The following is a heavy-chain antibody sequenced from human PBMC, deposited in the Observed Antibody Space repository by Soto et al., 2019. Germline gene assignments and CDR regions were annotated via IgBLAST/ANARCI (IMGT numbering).Heavy chain of an antibody. CDR1: EFTFSSYE. CDR2: ISSSGTTI. CDR3: VRFGGAAAGPGDY. J-gene: IGHJ4*02. Sequence: GGSLRLACVASEFTFSSYEMNWVRQAPGKGLEWVSYISSSGTTIYYTDSVKGRFTISRDNAKKSLYLQMNSLRAEDTAVYYCVRFGGAAAGPGDYWGQGTLVTVSS. D-gene: IGHD6-13*01. V-gene: IGHV3-48*03.